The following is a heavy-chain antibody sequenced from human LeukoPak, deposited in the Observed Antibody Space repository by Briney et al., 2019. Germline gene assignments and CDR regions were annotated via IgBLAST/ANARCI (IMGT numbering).Heavy chain of an antibody. CDR2: IGSTGGST. D-gene: IGHD3-10*01. CDR1: GFTFSSYA. Sequence: GGSLRLSCAASGFTFSSYAMSWVRQAPGKGLDWVSFIGSTGGSTYYADSVKGRFTISRDNSKNTLYLQPNSLRAEDAAVYYCAKVWFGEKTFDYWGQGTLITVSS. V-gene: IGHV3-23*01. J-gene: IGHJ4*02. CDR3: AKVWFGEKTFDY.